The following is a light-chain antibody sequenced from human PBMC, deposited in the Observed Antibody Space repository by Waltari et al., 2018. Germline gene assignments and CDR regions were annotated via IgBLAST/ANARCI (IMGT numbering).Light chain of an antibody. V-gene: IGKV1-17*03. CDR1: QDISNY. CDR3: LQYNFYPLT. Sequence: DIQMTQSPSAMSASVGDRVTITCRASQDISNYLAWFQQKPGRVPKRLIFAASNLESGGPSRFSGNGSGTDFALTISSLQPEDFATYYCLQYNFYPLTFGGGTKVDIK. J-gene: IGKJ4*01. CDR2: AAS.